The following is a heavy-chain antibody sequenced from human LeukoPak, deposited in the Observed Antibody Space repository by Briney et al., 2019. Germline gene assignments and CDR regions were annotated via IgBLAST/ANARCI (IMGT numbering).Heavy chain of an antibody. V-gene: IGHV4-59*01. CDR1: GGSISNYY. J-gene: IGHJ5*02. D-gene: IGHD3-9*01. CDR3: ARARYFDWLSP. Sequence: SETLSLTCTVSGGSISNYYWSWIRQPPGKGLEWIGYSYNSGSTTYNPSLRSRVTISVDTTKNQFSLKLSSVTAADTAVYYCARARYFDWLSPWGQGTLVTVSS. CDR2: SYNSGST.